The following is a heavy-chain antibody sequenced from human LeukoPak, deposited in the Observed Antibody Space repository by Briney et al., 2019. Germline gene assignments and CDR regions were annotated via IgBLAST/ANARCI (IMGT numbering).Heavy chain of an antibody. J-gene: IGHJ4*02. D-gene: IGHD1-26*01. CDR1: GASLSRSTYY. CDR2: IYYDGST. CDR3: ATLSGARDY. Sequence: SETLSLTCTVSGASLSRSTYYWVWIRQPPGKGLEWIGSIYYDGSTYYNPSLKSRVTISVDTSKNQFFLNLSSVTAADTATYYCATLSGARDYWGQGTLVTVSP. V-gene: IGHV4-39*01.